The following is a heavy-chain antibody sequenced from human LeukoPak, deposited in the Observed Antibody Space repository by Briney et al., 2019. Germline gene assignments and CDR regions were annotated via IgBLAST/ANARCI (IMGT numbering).Heavy chain of an antibody. CDR3: TGHHQAYSRTY. V-gene: IGHV3-7*01. CDR2: IKQDGTEK. Sequence: GGSLRLSCAASGFTFTTYWMSWVRQAPGKGLEWVANIKQDGTEKYYVDSVKGRFTISRDNAKDTLYLQMNSLRAEDTAVYYCTGHHQAYSRTYWGQGTLVTVSS. CDR1: GFTFTTYW. J-gene: IGHJ4*02. D-gene: IGHD4-11*01.